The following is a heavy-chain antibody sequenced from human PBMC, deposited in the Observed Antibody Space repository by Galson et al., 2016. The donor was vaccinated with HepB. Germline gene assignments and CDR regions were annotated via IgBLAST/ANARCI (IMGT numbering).Heavy chain of an antibody. Sequence: CAISGDSVSSNSAAWYWIRQSPSRGLEWLGRTYYRSKWYNDYAESVKSRITINPDTSKNQFSLQLNSVTPEDTAVYYCARVVGRGVYDGRFDFWGQGTLVTVSS. CDR1: GDSVSSNSAA. CDR3: ARVVGRGVYDGRFDF. D-gene: IGHD5/OR15-5a*01. CDR2: TYYRSKWYN. J-gene: IGHJ4*02. V-gene: IGHV6-1*01.